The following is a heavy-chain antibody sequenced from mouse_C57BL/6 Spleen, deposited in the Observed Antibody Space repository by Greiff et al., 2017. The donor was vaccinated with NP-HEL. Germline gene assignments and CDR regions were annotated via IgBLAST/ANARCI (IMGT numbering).Heavy chain of an antibody. J-gene: IGHJ1*03. CDR3: ARRDYSLYFDV. CDR2: IDPSDSYT. CDR1: GYTFTSYW. V-gene: IGHV1-69*01. D-gene: IGHD2-12*01. Sequence: QVQLQQPGAELVMPGASVKLSCKASGYTFTSYWMHWVKQRPGQGLEWIGEIDPSDSYTNYNQKFKGKSTLTVDKSSSTAYMQLSSLTSEDSAVYYFARRDYSLYFDVWGTGTTVTVSS.